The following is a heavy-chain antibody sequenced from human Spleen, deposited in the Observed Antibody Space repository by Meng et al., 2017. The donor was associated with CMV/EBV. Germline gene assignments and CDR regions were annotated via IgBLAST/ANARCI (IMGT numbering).Heavy chain of an antibody. V-gene: IGHV1-18*01. CDR1: GSTFFNYR. D-gene: IGHD2-2*01. CDR3: ASSHGGVPVAYY. Sequence: CKSSGSTFFNYRISWVRRSPGQGLGWMVWISASKGYTTFAEKFQGSVTMTTDTCTSTAYMELRSLNSDDTAVYYCASSHGGVPVAYYWGQSTLVTVSS. J-gene: IGHJ1*01. CDR2: ISASKGYT.